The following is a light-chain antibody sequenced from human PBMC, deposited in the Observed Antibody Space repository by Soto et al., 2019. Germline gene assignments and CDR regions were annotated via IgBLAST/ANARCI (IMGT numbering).Light chain of an antibody. CDR2: APS. J-gene: IGKJ1*01. CDR3: QQRYSTPWT. V-gene: IGKV1-39*01. CDR1: HSFSIY. Sequence: DIQMTQSPSYLSASVGDRVTITCRTSHSFSIYLNWYQQKPGKAPNLLIYAPSSLGSGFPSRLSGSGSGTDFTLIIRSLQPEDIATYYCQQRYSTPWTSGQGNQVAIK.